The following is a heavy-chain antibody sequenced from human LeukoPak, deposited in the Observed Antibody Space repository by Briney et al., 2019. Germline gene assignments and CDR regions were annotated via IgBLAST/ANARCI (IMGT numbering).Heavy chain of an antibody. CDR1: GYTFTGYY. J-gene: IGHJ4*02. CDR2: INPNSGGT. V-gene: IGHV1-2*02. CDR3: ARTRSSSSSWYGQFDY. Sequence: ASVKVSCKASGYTFTGYYMHWVRQAPRQGLEWMEWINPNSGGTNYAQKFQGRVTITADKSTSTAYMELSRLRSENTAVYYCARTRSSSSSWYGQFDYWGQGTLVTVAS. D-gene: IGHD6-13*01.